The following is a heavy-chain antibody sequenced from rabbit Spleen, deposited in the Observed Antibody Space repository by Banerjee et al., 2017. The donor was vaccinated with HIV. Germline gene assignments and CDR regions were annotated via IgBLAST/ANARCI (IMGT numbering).Heavy chain of an antibody. CDR1: GFSFSNKAV. CDR2: IYAGSTT. J-gene: IGHJ4*01. CDR3: ARNYISSGWGINL. Sequence: QQRLVESGGGLVKPGASLTLTCKASGFSFSNKAVMCWVRQAPGKGLEWIACIYAGSTTWYASWVNGRFTISKTSSTTVTLQMTSLTVADTATYFCARNYISSGWGINLWGQGTLVTVS. D-gene: IGHD4-1*01. V-gene: IGHV1S45*01.